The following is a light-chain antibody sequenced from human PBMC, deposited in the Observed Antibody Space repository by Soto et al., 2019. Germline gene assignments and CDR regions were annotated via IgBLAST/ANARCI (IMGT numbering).Light chain of an antibody. CDR3: QQYYSYPLWT. CDR1: QSITNY. Sequence: DIQLTQSPSSLSASVGDRVSITCRASQSITNYLNWYQQKPGKAPTLLIYAGSILQSGVPSRFSGSGSGTDFTLTISCLQSEDFATYYCQQYYSYPLWTFGQGTKVDIK. CDR2: AGS. V-gene: IGKV1-39*01. J-gene: IGKJ1*01.